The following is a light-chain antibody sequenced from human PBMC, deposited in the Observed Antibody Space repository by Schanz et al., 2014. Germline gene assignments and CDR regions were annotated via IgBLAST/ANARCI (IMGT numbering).Light chain of an antibody. CDR3: SSYTSSSPWV. CDR2: EVN. V-gene: IGLV2-8*01. Sequence: QSVLTQPPSASGSPGQSVTISCTGTSSDVGAYNFVSWYEQHPGKAPKLMINEVNKRPSGVPDRFSGSKSGNTASLTISGLQAEDEADYYCSSYTSSSPWVFGGGTKLTVL. J-gene: IGLJ3*02. CDR1: SSDVGAYNF.